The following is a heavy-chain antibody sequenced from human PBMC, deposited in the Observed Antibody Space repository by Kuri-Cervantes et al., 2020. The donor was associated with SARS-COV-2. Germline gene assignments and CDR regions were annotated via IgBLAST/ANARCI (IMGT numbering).Heavy chain of an antibody. CDR2: MSYSGNT. Sequence: SETLYLTCTVSGGSISSGNYYWSWIRQPPGKGLEWIGYMSYSGNTYYNPSLKSRVSISVDTSKNQFSLKLSSVTAADTAVYYCARHSRVVPAARTLFDYWGQGTLVTVSS. D-gene: IGHD2-2*01. CDR3: ARHSRVVPAARTLFDY. V-gene: IGHV4-30-4*02. J-gene: IGHJ4*02. CDR1: GGSISSGNYY.